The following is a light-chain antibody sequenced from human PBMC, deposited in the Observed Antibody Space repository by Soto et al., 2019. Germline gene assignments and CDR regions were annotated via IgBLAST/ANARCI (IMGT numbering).Light chain of an antibody. V-gene: IGKV1-8*01. CDR3: QQYNNYWT. CDR1: QGISSY. J-gene: IGKJ1*01. Sequence: AIRMTQSPSSLSASTGDRVTITFRASQGISSYLAWYQRKPGKAPKLLIYAASTLQSGVPSRFSGSGSGTEFTLTISSLQPDDFATYYCQQYNNYWTFGQGTKVDIK. CDR2: AAS.